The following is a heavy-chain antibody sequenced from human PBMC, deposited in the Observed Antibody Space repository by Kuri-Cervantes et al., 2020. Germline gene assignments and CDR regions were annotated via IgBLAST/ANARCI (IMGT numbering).Heavy chain of an antibody. CDR3: ARDPDKLLWFGELLYPTYYYYGMDV. Sequence: GESLKISCTASGFTFNSYWMHWVRQAPGKGLVWVSRINSDGSNTIYADSVKGRFTISRDNAKNSLYLQMNSLRDEDTAVYYCARDPDKLLWFGELLYPTYYYYGMDVWGQGTTVTVSS. J-gene: IGHJ6*02. V-gene: IGHV3-74*01. CDR2: INSDGSNT. D-gene: IGHD3-10*01. CDR1: GFTFNSYW.